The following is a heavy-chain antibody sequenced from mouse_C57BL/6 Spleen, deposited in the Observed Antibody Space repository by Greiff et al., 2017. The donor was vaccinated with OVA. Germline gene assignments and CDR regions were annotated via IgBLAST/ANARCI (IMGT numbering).Heavy chain of an antibody. CDR3: ARVYGYDDYYAMDD. CDR1: GYSITSGYY. CDR2: ISYDGSN. V-gene: IGHV3-6*01. J-gene: IGHJ4*01. D-gene: IGHD2-2*01. Sequence: EVQLQQSGPGLVKPSQSLSLTCSVTGYSITSGYYWNWIRQFPGNKLEWMGYISYDGSNNYNPSLKNRISITRDTSKNQFFLKLNSVTTEDTAAYYCARVYGYDDYYAMDDWGQGTSVTVSS.